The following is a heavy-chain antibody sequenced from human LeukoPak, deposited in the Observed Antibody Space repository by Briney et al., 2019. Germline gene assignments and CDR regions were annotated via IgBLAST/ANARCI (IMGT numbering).Heavy chain of an antibody. D-gene: IGHD6-19*01. CDR1: GFTFRSYG. V-gene: IGHV3-33*06. J-gene: IGHJ4*02. CDR2: IWYDGSNK. Sequence: GRSLRLSCAASGFTFRSYGMHWVRQAPGKGLEWVAVIWYDGSNKYYADSVKGRFTISRDNSKNTLYLQMNSLRAEDTAVYYRAKGEQWLDYWGQGTLVTVSS. CDR3: AKGEQWLDY.